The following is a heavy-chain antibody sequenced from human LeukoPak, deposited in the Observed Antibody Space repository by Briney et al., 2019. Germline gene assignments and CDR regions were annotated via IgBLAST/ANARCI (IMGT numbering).Heavy chain of an antibody. CDR2: ISSSSSYI. J-gene: IGHJ4*02. V-gene: IGHV3-21*01. CDR1: GFTFSSYS. Sequence: PGGSLRLSCAASGFTFSSYSMNWVRQAPGKGLEWVSSISSSSSYIYYADSVKGRFTISRDNAKNSLYLQMNSLRAEDTAVYYCASGSNYDILTGYYFDYWGQGTLVTVSS. CDR3: ASGSNYDILTGYYFDY. D-gene: IGHD3-9*01.